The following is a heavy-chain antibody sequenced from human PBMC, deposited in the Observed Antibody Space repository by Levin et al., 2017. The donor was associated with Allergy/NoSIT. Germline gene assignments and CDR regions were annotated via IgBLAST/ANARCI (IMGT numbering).Heavy chain of an antibody. CDR2: IYYSGST. CDR1: GGSISSSSYY. D-gene: IGHD5-24*01. CDR3: ARRGLTGWLQRSPVAFDI. V-gene: IGHV4-39*07. J-gene: IGHJ3*02. Sequence: SETLSLTCTVSGGSISSSSYYWGWIRQPPGKGLEWIGSIYYSGSTYYNPSLKSRVTISVDTSKNQFSLKLSSVTAADTAVYYCARRGLTGWLQRSPVAFDIWGQGTMVTVSS.